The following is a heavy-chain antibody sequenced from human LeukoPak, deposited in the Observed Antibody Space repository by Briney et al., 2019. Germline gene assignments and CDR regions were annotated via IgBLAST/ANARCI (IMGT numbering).Heavy chain of an antibody. V-gene: IGHV3-20*04. D-gene: IGHD3-22*01. CDR1: GFTFDNYG. Sequence: GGSLRLSCAASGFTFDNYGVTWVRQAPGKGLEWVSSINWNGASTGYADSMKGRFTISRDNAKNSLYLQMNSLRPEDTALYYCARLGGYYDSSAYYRSPDYWGQGTLVTVSS. CDR3: ARLGGYYDSSAYYRSPDY. CDR2: INWNGAST. J-gene: IGHJ4*02.